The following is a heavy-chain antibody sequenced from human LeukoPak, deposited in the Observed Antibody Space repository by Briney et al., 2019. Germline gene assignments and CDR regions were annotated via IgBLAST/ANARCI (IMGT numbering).Heavy chain of an antibody. CDR2: LYYSGTT. V-gene: IGHV4-39*07. J-gene: IGHJ4*02. CDR1: GGSISSTSYL. CDR3: ARVGGAGYCSSVNCYFDY. Sequence: SETLSLTCTVSGGSISSTSYLWCWIRQPPGKGLEWIGDLYYSGTTYYNPSLKSRVTISVDTSKNQFSLKLTSVTAADTAVYYCARVGGAGYCSSVNCYFDYWGQGTLVTVSS. D-gene: IGHD2-2*01.